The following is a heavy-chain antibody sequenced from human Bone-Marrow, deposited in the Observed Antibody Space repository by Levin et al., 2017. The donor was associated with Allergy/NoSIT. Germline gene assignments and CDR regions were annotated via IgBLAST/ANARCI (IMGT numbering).Heavy chain of an antibody. J-gene: IGHJ4*02. CDR1: GFTFSDYW. D-gene: IGHD4-23*01. V-gene: IGHV3-7*01. Sequence: GGSLRLSCAASGFTFSDYWMAWVRQAPGKGLEWVANIKYDASEISYLDSVKGRFTISRDNARNSLCLHMNSLRAEDTAIYYCVRDTNGGMDYWGQGTLVTVSS. CDR3: VRDTNGGMDY. CDR2: IKYDASEI.